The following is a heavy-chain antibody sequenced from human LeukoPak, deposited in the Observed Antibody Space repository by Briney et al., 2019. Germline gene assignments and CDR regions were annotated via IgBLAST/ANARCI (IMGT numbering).Heavy chain of an antibody. CDR2: INPSGGST. V-gene: IGHV1-46*01. D-gene: IGHD1-26*01. CDR1: GYTFTSYY. Sequence: ASAKVSCKASGYTFTSYYIHWVRQAPGQGLEWMGIINPSGGSTSYAQKFQGRVTMTRDTSTSTVYMELSRLRSDDTAVYYCARGFLGATTSYDYWGQGTLVTVSS. CDR3: ARGFLGATTSYDY. J-gene: IGHJ4*02.